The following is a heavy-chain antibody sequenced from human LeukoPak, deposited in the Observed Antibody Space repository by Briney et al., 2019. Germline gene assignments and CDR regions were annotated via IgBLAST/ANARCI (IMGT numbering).Heavy chain of an antibody. Sequence: PSQTLSLTCTVSGGSISSGSYYWSWIRQPAGKGLEWIGRIYTSGSTNYNPSLKSRVTISVDTSKNQFSLKLSSVTAADTAVYYCAREFNRYQLLYLQNWYFDLWGRGTLVTVPS. J-gene: IGHJ2*01. D-gene: IGHD2-2*02. CDR1: GGSISSGSYY. V-gene: IGHV4-61*02. CDR2: IYTSGST. CDR3: AREFNRYQLLYLQNWYFDL.